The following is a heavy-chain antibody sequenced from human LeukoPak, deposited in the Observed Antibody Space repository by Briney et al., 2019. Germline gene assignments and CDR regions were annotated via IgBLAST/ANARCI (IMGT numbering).Heavy chain of an antibody. D-gene: IGHD3-22*01. CDR2: IYRDGST. CDR1: GFTFSSYA. Sequence: GRSLRLSCAASGFTFSSYALHWVRQAPGKGLEWVSVIYRDGSTDYADSVKGRFTISRDNSKNTLYLQMNSLRAEDTAVYYCARDLHYYDGSGYSYWGQGTLVTVSS. V-gene: IGHV3-53*01. CDR3: ARDLHYYDGSGYSY. J-gene: IGHJ4*02.